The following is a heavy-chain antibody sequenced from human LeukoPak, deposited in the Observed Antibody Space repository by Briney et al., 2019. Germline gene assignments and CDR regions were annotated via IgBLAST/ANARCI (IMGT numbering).Heavy chain of an antibody. D-gene: IGHD3-22*01. CDR2: ISYDGSNK. CDR3: ARGGRYDSSGYLHYFDY. J-gene: IGHJ4*02. Sequence: PGGSLRLSCAASGFTFNTYTMNWVRQAPGKGLEWVAVISYDGSNKYYADSVKGRFTISRDNSKNTLYLQMNSLRAEDTAVYYCARGGRYDSSGYLHYFDYWGQGTLVTVSS. CDR1: GFTFNTYT. V-gene: IGHV3-30*03.